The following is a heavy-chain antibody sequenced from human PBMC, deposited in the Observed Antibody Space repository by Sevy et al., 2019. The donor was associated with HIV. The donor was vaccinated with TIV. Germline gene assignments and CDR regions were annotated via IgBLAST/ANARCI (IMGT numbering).Heavy chain of an antibody. J-gene: IGHJ3*02. V-gene: IGHV3-74*01. CDR1: GFTFSTYW. D-gene: IGHD3-10*01. Sequence: GGSLRLSCAASGFTFSTYWIHWVRQAPGEGLMWVSRINSDRSDTVYADSVKGRITLSRDNAKNTVSLQMNSLRAEDTAVYFCARGRGGLAFDIWGQGAVVTVSS. CDR2: INSDRSDT. CDR3: ARGRGGLAFDI.